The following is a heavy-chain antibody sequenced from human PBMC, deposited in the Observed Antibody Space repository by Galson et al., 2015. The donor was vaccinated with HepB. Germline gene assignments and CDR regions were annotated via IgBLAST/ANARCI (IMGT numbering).Heavy chain of an antibody. J-gene: IGHJ3*02. CDR1: GTTFSSHT. V-gene: IGHV1-69*08. Sequence: SCKVSGTTFSSHTFNWVRQAPGQGLEWMGRVVPILGTSNYAKRFQGRVTFTADKSTTTAYMELSSLRSEDTAVYYCARALTSVNEFDIWGQGTMVTVSS. CDR3: ARALTSVNEFDI. CDR2: VVPILGTS. D-gene: IGHD4-17*01.